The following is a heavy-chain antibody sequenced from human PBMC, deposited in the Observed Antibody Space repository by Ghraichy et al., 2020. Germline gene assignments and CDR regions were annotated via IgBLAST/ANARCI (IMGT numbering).Heavy chain of an antibody. J-gene: IGHJ4*02. CDR3: AHKSYIRSSPFNCDS. Sequence: SGPTLVKPTETLTLTCTFSGFSLSTGGVGVGWIRQPPVKALEWLALIHWNDDERYSPSLMSRLTISKDTSKNQVVLTMTNMDPVDTATYYCAHKSYIRSSPFNCDSWGQGTLVIVSS. CDR2: IHWNDDE. D-gene: IGHD3-3*02. CDR1: GFSLSTGGVG. V-gene: IGHV2-5*01.